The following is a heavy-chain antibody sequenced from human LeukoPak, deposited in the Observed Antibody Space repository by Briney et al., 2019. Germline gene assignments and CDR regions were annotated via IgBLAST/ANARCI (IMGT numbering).Heavy chain of an antibody. V-gene: IGHV1-8*01. D-gene: IGHD2-2*02. CDR3: ARGPVELQYCSSTSCYTGPYYYYGMDV. J-gene: IGHJ6*02. CDR2: MNPNSGNT. Sequence: ASVKVSCKASGYTFTSYDINWVRQATGQGLEWMGWMNPNSGNTGYAQKFQGRVTMTRNTSISTAYMVLSSLRSEDTAVYYCARGPVELQYCSSTSCYTGPYYYYGMDVWGQGTTVTVSS. CDR1: GYTFTSYD.